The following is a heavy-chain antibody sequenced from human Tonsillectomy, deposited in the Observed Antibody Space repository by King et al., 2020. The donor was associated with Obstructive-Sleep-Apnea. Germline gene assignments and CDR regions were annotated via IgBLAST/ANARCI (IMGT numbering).Heavy chain of an antibody. D-gene: IGHD6-13*01. Sequence: VQLQESGPGLVKPSETLSLTCTVSGGSISSYYWSWIRQPPGKGLEWIGYIYYSRSTNYNPSLKSRVTISVDTSKNQFSLKLSSVTAADTAVYYCAAAGPYLGGAFDIWGQGTMVTVSS. CDR1: GGSISSYY. V-gene: IGHV4-59*01. J-gene: IGHJ3*02. CDR2: IYYSRST. CDR3: AAAGPYLGGAFDI.